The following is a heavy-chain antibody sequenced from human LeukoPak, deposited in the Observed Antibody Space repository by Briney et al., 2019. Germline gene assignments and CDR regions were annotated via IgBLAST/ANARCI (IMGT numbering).Heavy chain of an antibody. CDR2: IYYSGST. D-gene: IGHD2-15*01. V-gene: IGHV4-59*04. CDR3: ARQGYCSGGSCPNYYYYYMDV. CDR1: GGSIINYY. Sequence: KASETLSLTCTVSGGSIINYYWTWIRQPPGKGLEWIGHIYYSGSTYYNPSLKSRVTISVDTSKNQFSLKLSSVTAADTAVYYCARQGYCSGGSCPNYYYYYMDVWGKGTTVTISS. J-gene: IGHJ6*03.